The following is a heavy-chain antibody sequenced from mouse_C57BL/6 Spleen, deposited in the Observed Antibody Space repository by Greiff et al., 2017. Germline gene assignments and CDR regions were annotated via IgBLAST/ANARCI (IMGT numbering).Heavy chain of an antibody. V-gene: IGHV5-17*01. CDR2: ISSGSGTI. D-gene: IGHD6-2*01. J-gene: IGHJ2*01. CDR1: GFTFSDYG. CDR3: ASFSFDY. Sequence: EVQGVESGGGLVKPGGSLKLSCAASGFTFSDYGMHWVRQAPEKGLEWVAYISSGSGTIYYADTVKGRFTISRDNANNTLFLQMTSLRSEDTAVYYSASFSFDYWGQGTTLTVSS.